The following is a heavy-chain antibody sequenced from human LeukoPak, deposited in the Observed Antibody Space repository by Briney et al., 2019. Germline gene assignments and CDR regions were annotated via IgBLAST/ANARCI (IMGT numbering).Heavy chain of an antibody. J-gene: IGHJ5*02. Sequence: GGSLRLSCAVSGFTVSGNYMSWVRQAPGKGLEWVSLIYSGGTTYYADSVKGRFTISRDNSKNTLYLQMNSLRAEDTAVYYCVAMVGNWFDPWGQGTLVTVSS. CDR1: GFTVSGNY. CDR2: IYSGGTT. D-gene: IGHD3-10*02. V-gene: IGHV3-53*01. CDR3: VAMVGNWFDP.